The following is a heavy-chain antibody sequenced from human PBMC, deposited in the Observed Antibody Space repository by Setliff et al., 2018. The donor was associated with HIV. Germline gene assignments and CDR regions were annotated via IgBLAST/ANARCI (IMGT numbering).Heavy chain of an antibody. CDR1: GFTFSKAW. V-gene: IGHV3-15*01. J-gene: IGHJ5*01. Sequence: AGSLRLSCAAAGFTFSKAWMSWFRQTPGKGLEWVGRIKSRTVTETTDVAAPVKGRFTISRDDSQNVVYLQMNSLKTEDTAMYYCTPIHSYTDHCPDSWGQGTLVTVSS. D-gene: IGHD2-21*02. CDR2: IKSRTVTETT. CDR3: TPIHSYTDHCPDS.